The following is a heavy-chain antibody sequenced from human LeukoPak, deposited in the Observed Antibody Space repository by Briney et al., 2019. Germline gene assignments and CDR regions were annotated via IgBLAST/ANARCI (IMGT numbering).Heavy chain of an antibody. D-gene: IGHD1-26*01. V-gene: IGHV4-59*01. Sequence: SETLSLTCSVSDGSINSYYWNWIRRPPGKGLEWIGYIYYNGNTNYGPSLKSRVTMSVDTSKNLFSLKVSSVTAADTAVYYCARGRSNYYGMDVWGQGTTVTVSS. J-gene: IGHJ6*02. CDR1: DGSINSYY. CDR2: IYYNGNT. CDR3: ARGRSNYYGMDV.